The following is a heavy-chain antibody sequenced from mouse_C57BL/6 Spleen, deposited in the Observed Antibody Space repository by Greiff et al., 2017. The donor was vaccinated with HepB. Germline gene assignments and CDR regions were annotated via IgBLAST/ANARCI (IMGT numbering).Heavy chain of an antibody. D-gene: IGHD1-1*01. J-gene: IGHJ2*01. CDR2: ISSGGDYI. Sequence: EVKLMESGEGLVKPGGSLKLSCAASGFTFSSYAISWVRQTPEKRLEWVAYISSGGDYIYYADTVKGRFTISRDNARNTLYLQMSSLKSEDTAMYYCTREDYGSSFDYWGQGTTLTVSS. V-gene: IGHV5-9-1*02. CDR1: GFTFSSYA. CDR3: TREDYGSSFDY.